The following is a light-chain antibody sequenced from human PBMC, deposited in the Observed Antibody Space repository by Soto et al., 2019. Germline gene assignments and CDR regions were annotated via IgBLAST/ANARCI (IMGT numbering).Light chain of an antibody. Sequence: QSARTQPASVSGSTGQSITISCTGTSSDVGGYNYVSWYQQHPGKAPKLMIYDVSNRPSGVSNRFSGSKSGNTASLTISGLQAEDEADYYCSSYTSSSTYVFGTGTKLTVL. V-gene: IGLV2-14*01. CDR1: SSDVGGYNY. CDR3: SSYTSSSTYV. J-gene: IGLJ1*01. CDR2: DVS.